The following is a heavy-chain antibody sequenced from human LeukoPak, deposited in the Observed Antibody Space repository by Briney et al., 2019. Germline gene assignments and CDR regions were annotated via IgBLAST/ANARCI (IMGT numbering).Heavy chain of an antibody. D-gene: IGHD5-18*01. Sequence: GESLKISCKGSGYSFTSYWIGWVRQMPGKGLEWMGIIYPGDSDTRYSPSFQGQVTISADKSISTAYLQWSSLKASDTAMYYCARQGYSYGYSGAFDIWGRGTMVTVSS. CDR3: ARQGYSYGYSGAFDI. CDR1: GYSFTSYW. V-gene: IGHV5-51*01. CDR2: IYPGDSDT. J-gene: IGHJ3*02.